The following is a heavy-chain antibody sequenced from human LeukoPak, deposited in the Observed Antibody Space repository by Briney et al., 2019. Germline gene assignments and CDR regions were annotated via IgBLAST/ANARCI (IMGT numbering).Heavy chain of an antibody. J-gene: IGHJ4*02. V-gene: IGHV3-21*01. D-gene: IGHD6-19*01. CDR1: GFTFSSYS. Sequence: GGSLRLSCAASGFTFSSYSMNWVRQAPGKGLEWVSSISSSSSYIYYADSVKGRFTISKDNAKNSLYLQMNSLRAEDTAVYYCARARGWEYYFDYWGQGTLVTVSS. CDR2: ISSSSSYI. CDR3: ARARGWEYYFDY.